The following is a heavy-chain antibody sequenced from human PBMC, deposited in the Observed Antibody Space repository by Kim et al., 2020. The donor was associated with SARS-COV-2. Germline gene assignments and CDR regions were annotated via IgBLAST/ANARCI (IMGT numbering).Heavy chain of an antibody. Sequence: SETLSLTCTVSGRSISSSSYYWGWIRQPPGKGLEWIGSIYYSGSTYYNPSLKSRVTISVDTTKNQFSLKLSSVTAADTAVYYCARLPYSGYDYYFDYWGQGTLVTVSS. CDR1: GRSISSSSYY. D-gene: IGHD5-12*01. CDR3: ARLPYSGYDYYFDY. J-gene: IGHJ4*02. CDR2: IYYSGST. V-gene: IGHV4-39*01.